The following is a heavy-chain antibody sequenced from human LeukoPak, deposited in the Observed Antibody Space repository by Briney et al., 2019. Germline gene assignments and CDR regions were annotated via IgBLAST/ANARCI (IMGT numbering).Heavy chain of an antibody. V-gene: IGHV4-34*01. CDR1: GGSFSGYY. CDR3: ARGLRITMIGDAFDI. Sequence: SETLSLTCAVYGGSFSGYYWSWIRQPPGKGLEWIGEINHSGSTNYNPSLKSRVTISVDTSKNQFSLKLSSVTAADTAVYYCARGLRITMIGDAFDIWGQGTMVTVSS. J-gene: IGHJ3*02. CDR2: INHSGST. D-gene: IGHD3-22*01.